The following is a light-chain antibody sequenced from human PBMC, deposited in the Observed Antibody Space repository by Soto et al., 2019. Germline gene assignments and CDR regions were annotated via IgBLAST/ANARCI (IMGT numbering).Light chain of an antibody. J-gene: IGKJ4*01. CDR2: DAS. V-gene: IGKV3-15*01. CDR3: QQYNNWLT. Sequence: EIVITQSPDTLYVSPGGRATLSCRASQSVSRYLAWYQQKPGQAARILIYDASTRATGIPARFSGSGSGTEFTLTISSLQSEDFAVYYCQQYNNWLTFGGGTKVDIK. CDR1: QSVSRY.